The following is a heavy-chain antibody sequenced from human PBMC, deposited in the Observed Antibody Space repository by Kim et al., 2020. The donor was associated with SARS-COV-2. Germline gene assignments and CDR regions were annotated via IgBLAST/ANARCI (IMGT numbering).Heavy chain of an antibody. CDR3: ARGYNYAYEF. V-gene: IGHV1-2*02. CDR2: GT. D-gene: IGHD5-18*01. J-gene: IGHJ4*02. Sequence: GTNYAQNFQGSVTLTRDTSISTAYMELRRMRSDDTAMYYCARGYNYAYEFWGQGTLVTVSS.